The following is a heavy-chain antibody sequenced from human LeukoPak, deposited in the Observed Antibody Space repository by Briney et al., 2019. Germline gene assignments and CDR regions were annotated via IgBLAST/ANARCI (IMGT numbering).Heavy chain of an antibody. J-gene: IGHJ4*02. CDR3: AKARRGYSRPFDY. V-gene: IGHV3-7*03. D-gene: IGHD5-18*01. CDR1: GLTFSIHW. Sequence: GGSLRLSCAASGLTFSIHWMNWVRQAPGKGLECVANINQDGSDKYYVDSVKGRFTISRDNAKNSLYLQMNSLRAEDTALYYCAKARRGYSRPFDYWGQGTLVTVSS. CDR2: INQDGSDK.